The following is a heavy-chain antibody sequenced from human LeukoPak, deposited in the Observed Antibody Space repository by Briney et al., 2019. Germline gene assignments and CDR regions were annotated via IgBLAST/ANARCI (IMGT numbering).Heavy chain of an antibody. CDR2: IYYTGNT. Sequence: PSETLSLTCTVSGVSISSSYSYWGWIRQPPGMGLERIGSIYYTGNTYYNASLKSQVSISIDTSKNQFSLKLTSVTAADTAVYYCARDLSLLWFGELSSQFFDYWGQGTLVTVSS. J-gene: IGHJ4*02. D-gene: IGHD3-10*01. CDR3: ARDLSLLWFGELSSQFFDY. CDR1: GVSISSSYSY. V-gene: IGHV4-39*02.